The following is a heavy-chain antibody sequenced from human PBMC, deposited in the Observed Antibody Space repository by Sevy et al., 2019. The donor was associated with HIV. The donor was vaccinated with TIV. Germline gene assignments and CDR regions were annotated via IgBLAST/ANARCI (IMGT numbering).Heavy chain of an antibody. CDR1: GFTFSIHA. J-gene: IGHJ3*02. CDR2: ISGSGGRI. Sequence: GSLRLSCAASGFTFSIHAMSWVRQAPGKGLEWVSGISGSGGRIYYADSVKGRFTISRDNSQNTLYLQMNSLRVEDTAVIYCAKGLDAFDIWGQGTMVTVSS. V-gene: IGHV3-23*01. CDR3: AKGLDAFDI.